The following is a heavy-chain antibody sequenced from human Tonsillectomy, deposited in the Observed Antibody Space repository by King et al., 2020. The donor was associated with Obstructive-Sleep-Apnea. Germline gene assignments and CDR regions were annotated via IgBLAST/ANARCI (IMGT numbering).Heavy chain of an antibody. CDR3: ATYPARNGLDV. Sequence: QLVQSGAEVKKPGASVKVSCKASGYTFISYDINWVRQATGQGLEWMGWMSPNSGNAGYAQKFLGRVTRTRNTSISTAYMELSSLTSEDTAVYYCATYPARNGLDVWGQGTTVTVSS. CDR2: MSPNSGNA. J-gene: IGHJ6*02. V-gene: IGHV1-8*01. CDR1: GYTFISYD.